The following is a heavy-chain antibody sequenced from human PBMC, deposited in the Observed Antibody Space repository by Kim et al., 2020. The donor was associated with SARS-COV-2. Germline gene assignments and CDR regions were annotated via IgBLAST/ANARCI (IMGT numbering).Heavy chain of an antibody. CDR1: GYSFTDFW. CDR2: VXPADSIT. CDR3: ARCHYYXSGGXXWANXFDF. D-gene: IGHD3-22*01. Sequence: GESLKISCEGSGYSFTDFWIAWVRHMPGKGLEWMGIVXPADSITKYSPSFQGQVPISADKSISTAXLQWGXLKAPDTAMYYCARCHYYXSGGXXWANXFDFWGLGTMVTVSS. V-gene: IGHV5-51*01. J-gene: IGHJ3*01.